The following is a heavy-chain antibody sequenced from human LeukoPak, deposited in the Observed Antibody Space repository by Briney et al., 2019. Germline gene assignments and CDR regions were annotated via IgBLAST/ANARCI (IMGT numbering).Heavy chain of an antibody. J-gene: IGHJ3*02. CDR1: GGTFSIYA. V-gene: IGHV1-69*06. Sequence: SVKVSYTASGGTFSIYAISWVRQAPGQGIEWMGGIIPIFGTANYTQKFQGRVTITADKSTSKAYMELSSLRSEDTAVYYCARDRSGWYDAFDIWGQGTMVTVSS. CDR3: ARDRSGWYDAFDI. D-gene: IGHD6-19*01. CDR2: IIPIFGTA.